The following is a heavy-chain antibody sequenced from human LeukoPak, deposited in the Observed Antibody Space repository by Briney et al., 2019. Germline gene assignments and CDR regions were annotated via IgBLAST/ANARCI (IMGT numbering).Heavy chain of an antibody. CDR3: VRGSSWYYYMDV. Sequence: PGGSLRLSCAASGFTVSSNYMSWVRQAPGKGLEWVSVIYSGGSTYYADSVKGRFTISRDNSKNTLYLQMNSLRAEDTAVYYCVRGSSWYYYMDVWGKGTTVTVSS. J-gene: IGHJ6*03. CDR1: GFTVSSNY. D-gene: IGHD6-13*01. V-gene: IGHV3-66*02. CDR2: IYSGGST.